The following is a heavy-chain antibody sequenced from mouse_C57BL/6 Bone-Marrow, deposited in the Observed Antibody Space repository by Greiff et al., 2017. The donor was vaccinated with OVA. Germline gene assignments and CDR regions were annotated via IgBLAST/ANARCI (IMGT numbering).Heavy chain of an antibody. CDR2: IRSKSSNYAT. CDR3: VRERGFV. J-gene: IGHJ1*03. CDR1: GFTFNTYA. V-gene: IGHV10-3*01. Sequence: EVQLVESGGGLVQPKGSLKLSCAASGFTFNTYAMHWVRQAPGKGLEWVGRIRSKSSNYATYYADSVKDRFTISRDDSQNMLYLQMNDLKTEDTAMCYCVRERGFVWGTGTTVTVSS.